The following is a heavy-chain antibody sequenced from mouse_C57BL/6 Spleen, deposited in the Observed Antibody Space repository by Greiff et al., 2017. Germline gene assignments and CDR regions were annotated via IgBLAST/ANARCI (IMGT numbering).Heavy chain of an antibody. Sequence: EVMLVESGGGLVKPGGSLKLSCAASGFTFSSYAMSWVRQTPEKRLEWVATISDGGSYTYYPDNIKGRFTISRDNAKNNLYLQMSHLKSEDTAMYYCAREEPSWFAYWGQGTLVTVSA. J-gene: IGHJ3*01. CDR1: GFTFSSYA. CDR3: AREEPSWFAY. V-gene: IGHV5-4*01. CDR2: ISDGGSYT.